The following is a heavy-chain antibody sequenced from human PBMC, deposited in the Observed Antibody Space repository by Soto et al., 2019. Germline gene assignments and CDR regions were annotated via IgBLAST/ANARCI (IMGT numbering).Heavy chain of an antibody. CDR1: GGMFSTFG. V-gene: IGHV1-69*01. Sequence: QVQLVQSGAEVKKTGSSVKVSCKASGGMFSTFGFSWVRQAPGQGPEWIGGIIPILTTPNYAERFQGRVTIVADELTTTVYMELSILRSEDTAMYYCATAVGIAATGEDGLDVWGQGTSVTVSS. D-gene: IGHD6-13*01. J-gene: IGHJ6*02. CDR2: IIPILTTP. CDR3: ATAVGIAATGEDGLDV.